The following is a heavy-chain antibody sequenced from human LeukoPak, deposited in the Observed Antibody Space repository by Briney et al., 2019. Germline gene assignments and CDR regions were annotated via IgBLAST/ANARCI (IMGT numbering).Heavy chain of an antibody. J-gene: IGHJ4*02. V-gene: IGHV3-23*01. CDR1: GFTFSSYA. D-gene: IGHD3-22*01. Sequence: GSLRLSCAASGFTFSSYAMSWVRQAPGKGLEWVSAISGSGGSTYYADSVKGRFTISRDNSKNTLFLQMNSLRAEDTAVYYCAKDLYDSSGSRYDYWGQGTLVTVSS. CDR3: AKDLYDSSGSRYDY. CDR2: ISGSGGST.